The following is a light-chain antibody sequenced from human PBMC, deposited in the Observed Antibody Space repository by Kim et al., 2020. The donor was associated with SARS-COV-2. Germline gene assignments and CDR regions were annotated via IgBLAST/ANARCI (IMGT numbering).Light chain of an antibody. CDR2: QDN. J-gene: IGLJ3*02. V-gene: IGLV3-1*01. CDR3: QAWVSSTAV. Sequence: VSPGQTASITCSGDKLGDKYACWYQQKPGQSPVLVIYQDNKRPSGIPERFSGSNSGNTATLTISGTQAMDEADYYCQAWVSSTAVFGGGTKLTVL. CDR1: KLGDKY.